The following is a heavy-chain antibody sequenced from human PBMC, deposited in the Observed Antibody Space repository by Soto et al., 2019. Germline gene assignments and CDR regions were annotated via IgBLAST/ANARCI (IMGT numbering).Heavy chain of an antibody. Sequence: ASVKVSCKASGYTFTGYYMHWVRQAPGQGLEWMGWINPNSGGTNYAQKFQGWVTMTRDTSISTAYMELSRLRSDDTAVYYCARGGYCSGGSCYFLYDYWGQGTLVPVSS. D-gene: IGHD2-15*01. CDR1: GYTFTGYY. CDR2: INPNSGGT. V-gene: IGHV1-2*04. J-gene: IGHJ4*02. CDR3: ARGGYCSGGSCYFLYDY.